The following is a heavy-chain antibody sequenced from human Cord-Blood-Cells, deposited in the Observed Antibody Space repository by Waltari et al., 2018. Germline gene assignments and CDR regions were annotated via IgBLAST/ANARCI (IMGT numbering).Heavy chain of an antibody. CDR3: ARDGGSNWFDP. J-gene: IGHJ5*02. V-gene: IGHV1-18*01. CDR2: ISAYNGNT. Sequence: QVQLVQSGAEVKKPAASVTGTCKASGYTFTSYGISWVRQAPGPGLEWLGWISAYNGNTNYAQKLQGRVTRTTDTSTSTAYMELRRLGSGDTAVYYWARDGGSNWFDPWGQGTLVTVSS. CDR1: GYTFTSYG. D-gene: IGHD3-10*01.